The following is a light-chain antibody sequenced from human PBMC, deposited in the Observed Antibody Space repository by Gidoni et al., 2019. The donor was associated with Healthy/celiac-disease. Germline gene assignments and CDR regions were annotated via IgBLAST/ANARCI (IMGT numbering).Light chain of an antibody. V-gene: IGKV3-11*01. CDR2: DAS. J-gene: IGKJ5*01. Sequence: IVLTLSPATLSLSPGELATLSCRASQSVSSYLGRYQQKPGQAPRLLIYDASNRATGIPARFSGSGSGTDFTLTISSLEPEDFAVYYCQQRSNWPPNTFGQGTRLEIK. CDR1: QSVSSY. CDR3: QQRSNWPPNT.